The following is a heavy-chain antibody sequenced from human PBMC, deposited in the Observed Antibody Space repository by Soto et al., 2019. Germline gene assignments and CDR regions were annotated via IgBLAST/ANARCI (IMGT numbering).Heavy chain of an antibody. J-gene: IGHJ4*02. V-gene: IGHV3-7*01. D-gene: IGHD7-27*01. CDR3: ARWDWGGYYFDY. CDR1: GFTFSTYW. Sequence: EVQLVESGGGLVQPGGSLRLSCAASGFTFSTYWMGWVRRAPGKGLERVANIKQDGREKYYVDSVKGRFTTSRDNAKNSLYLQMNSLRAEDTAVYYCARWDWGGYYFDYWGQGTLVTVSS. CDR2: IKQDGREK.